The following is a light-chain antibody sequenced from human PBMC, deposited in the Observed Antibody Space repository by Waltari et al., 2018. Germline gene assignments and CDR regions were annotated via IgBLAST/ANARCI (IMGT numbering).Light chain of an antibody. Sequence: SYVLTQPPSVSVAPGQTARMTCGGNNIDRKSVHWYQQKPGQAPVLVVYDDSDRPSGTPERVAGSNAGNTPTLTISWVESGDEGDYYGQVRASTSHVVFGRGTRLAFL. CDR3: QVRASTSHVV. CDR2: DDS. V-gene: IGLV3-21*02. CDR1: NIDRKS. J-gene: IGLJ2*01.